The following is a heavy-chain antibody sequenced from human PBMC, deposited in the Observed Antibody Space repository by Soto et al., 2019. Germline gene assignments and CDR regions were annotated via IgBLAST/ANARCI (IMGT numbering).Heavy chain of an antibody. Sequence: QVQLVQSGAEVKKPGASVNVSCKASGFTFIKYAMHWVRQAPGQRPEWMGWINAGNGNTRYSQRWQGRVTITRATSASPVYMDLSSLRSEDTAVYYCARDYADIAVAGIPLLAHWGQGTLVTVSS. CDR1: GFTFIKYA. V-gene: IGHV1-3*01. J-gene: IGHJ4*01. D-gene: IGHD6-19*01. CDR3: ARDYADIAVAGIPLLAH. CDR2: INAGNGNT.